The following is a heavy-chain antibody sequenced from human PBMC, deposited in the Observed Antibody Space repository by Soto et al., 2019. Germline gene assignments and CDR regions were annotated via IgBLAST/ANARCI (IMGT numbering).Heavy chain of an antibody. CDR2: INAYTGNT. J-gene: IGHJ4*02. D-gene: IGHD5-18*01. V-gene: IGHV1-18*01. CDR1: GYTFTSYG. CDR3: ARDVGYGLIDG. Sequence: QVQLVQSGGEVKKPGASVKVSCKASGYTFTSYGISWVRQAPGQGLEWMGWINAYTGNTNYAQKDKGRITMTTDTYTSTAYMELTSLRSDDTAVYYCARDVGYGLIDGWGQGTLVTVSS.